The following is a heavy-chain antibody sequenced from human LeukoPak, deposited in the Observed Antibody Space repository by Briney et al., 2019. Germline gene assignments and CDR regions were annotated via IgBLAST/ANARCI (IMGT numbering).Heavy chain of an antibody. D-gene: IGHD3-22*01. V-gene: IGHV3-23*01. CDR3: AKYGLYYDYAFDI. Sequence: PGGSLRLSCAASGFTFDDYAMSWVRQAPGKGLEWVSAISGSGGSTYYADSVKGRFTISRDNSKNTLYLQMNSLRAEDTAVYYCAKYGLYYDYAFDIWGQGTMVTVSS. CDR1: GFTFDDYA. J-gene: IGHJ3*02. CDR2: ISGSGGST.